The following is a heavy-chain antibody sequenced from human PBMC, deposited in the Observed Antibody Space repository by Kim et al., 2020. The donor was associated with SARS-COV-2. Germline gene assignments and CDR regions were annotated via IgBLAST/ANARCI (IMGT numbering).Heavy chain of an antibody. Sequence: SRVTISVDTSKNQFSLKLSSVTAADTAVYYCVRDLTYYYGSGSYFDAFDIWGQGTMVTVSS. V-gene: IGHV4-59*01. D-gene: IGHD3-10*01. CDR3: VRDLTYYYGSGSYFDAFDI. J-gene: IGHJ3*02.